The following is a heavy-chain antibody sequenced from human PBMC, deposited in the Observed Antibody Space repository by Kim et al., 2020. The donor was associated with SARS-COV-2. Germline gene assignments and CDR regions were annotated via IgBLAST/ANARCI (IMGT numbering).Heavy chain of an antibody. Sequence: SVKGRFTISRDNAKNSLYLQMNSLRAEDTAVYYCAREMVTAIRHYYGMDVWGQGTTVTVSS. V-gene: IGHV3-11*06. J-gene: IGHJ6*02. CDR3: AREMVTAIRHYYGMDV. D-gene: IGHD2-21*02.